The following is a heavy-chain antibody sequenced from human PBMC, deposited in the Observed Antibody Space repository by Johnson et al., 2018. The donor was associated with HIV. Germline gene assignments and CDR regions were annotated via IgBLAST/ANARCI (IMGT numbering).Heavy chain of an antibody. Sequence: QEKLVESGGGVVQPGGSLRLSCATSGFTFSNYAMHWVRQAPGKGLEWVAYIRYDGSTQSYADSVKGRFTISRDNAKNSLYLQMNSLRAEDTAVYYCARESDSSGYYSDAFDIWGQGTMVTVSS. D-gene: IGHD3-22*01. CDR1: GFTFSNYA. CDR3: ARESDSSGYYSDAFDI. J-gene: IGHJ3*02. V-gene: IGHV3-30*02. CDR2: IRYDGSTQ.